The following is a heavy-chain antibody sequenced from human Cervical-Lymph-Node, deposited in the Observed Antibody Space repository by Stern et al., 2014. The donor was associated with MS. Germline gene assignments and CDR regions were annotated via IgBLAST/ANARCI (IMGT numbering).Heavy chain of an antibody. CDR2: IYPDDSDT. V-gene: IGHV5-51*01. Sequence: XXVQSGAEVKKPGESLTISCKGFGYSFNIYWIAWVRQRPGKGLEWMGIIYPDDSDTGYSPSFQGQVTFSVDKSISTAYLQWSSLKPSDTATYFCARRGMDVWGQGTSVTVSS. J-gene: IGHJ6*02. CDR1: GYSFNIYW. CDR3: ARRGMDV.